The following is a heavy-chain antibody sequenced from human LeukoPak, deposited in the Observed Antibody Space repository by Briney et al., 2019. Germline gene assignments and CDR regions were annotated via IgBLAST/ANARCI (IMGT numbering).Heavy chain of an antibody. V-gene: IGHV1-18*01. Sequence: ASVKVSCKTCGFTFNTYGIAWVRQAPGQGLEWMGWISAYNGKTDYAQNLQDRVTMTTDTSTTTAYMELRSLRSDDTAVYYCAREGSLYDSGDYYLSWFDPWGQGTLVTVSS. CDR1: GFTFNTYG. CDR2: ISAYNGKT. CDR3: AREGSLYDSGDYYLSWFDP. D-gene: IGHD3-22*01. J-gene: IGHJ5*02.